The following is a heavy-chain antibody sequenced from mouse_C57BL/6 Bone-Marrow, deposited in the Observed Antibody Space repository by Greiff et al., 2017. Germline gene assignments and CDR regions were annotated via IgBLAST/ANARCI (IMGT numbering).Heavy chain of an antibody. Sequence: QVQLQQPGAELVRPGTSVKLSCKASGYTFTSYWMHWVKQRPGQGLEWIGVIDPSDSYTNYNQKFTGKATLTVDTSSSKAYMQLSSLTSEDSAVYYCARWLGYYFDYWGQGTTLTVSS. J-gene: IGHJ2*01. CDR2: IDPSDSYT. CDR1: GYTFTSYW. V-gene: IGHV1-59*01. CDR3: ARWLGYYFDY. D-gene: IGHD3-3*01.